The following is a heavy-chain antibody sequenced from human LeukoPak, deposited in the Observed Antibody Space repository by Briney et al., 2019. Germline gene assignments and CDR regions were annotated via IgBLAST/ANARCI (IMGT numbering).Heavy chain of an antibody. V-gene: IGHV3-30*03. Sequence: PGGSLRLSCAASGFTFGAYAMHWVRQAPGKGLEWVAVISYDGNNKYYADSVKGRVTISRDNSENTLYLQMNSLRAEGTAVYYCARDQGSVVGPLDYWGQGTLVTVSS. CDR1: GFTFGAYA. D-gene: IGHD6-19*01. J-gene: IGHJ4*02. CDR3: ARDQGSVVGPLDY. CDR2: ISYDGNNK.